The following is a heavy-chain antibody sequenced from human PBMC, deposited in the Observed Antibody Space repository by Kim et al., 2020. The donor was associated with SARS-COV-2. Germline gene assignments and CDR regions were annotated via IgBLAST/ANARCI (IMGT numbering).Heavy chain of an antibody. CDR1: GFTFGDYS. Sequence: GGSLRLSCAASGFTFGDYSMHWVRQAPGKGLEWVSGITWNSVDRAYADSVKGRFTISRDNAKNSLYLQMNSLRAEDEALYYCAKGNWGNPFDIWGQGTIVTVSS. CDR3: AKGNWGNPFDI. CDR2: ITWNSVDR. J-gene: IGHJ3*02. V-gene: IGHV3-9*01. D-gene: IGHD7-27*01.